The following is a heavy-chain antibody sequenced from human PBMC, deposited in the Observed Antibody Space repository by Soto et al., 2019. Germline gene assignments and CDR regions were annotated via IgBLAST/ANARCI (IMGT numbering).Heavy chain of an antibody. Sequence: SVKVSCKASGGTFSSYAISWVRQAPGQGLEWMGGIIPIFGTATYAQKFQGRVTITADESTSTAYMELSSLRSEDTAVYYCARVRLRYCSGGSCHNLYYYYGMDVWGQGTTVTVSS. V-gene: IGHV1-69*13. CDR2: IIPIFGTA. J-gene: IGHJ6*02. CDR3: ARVRLRYCSGGSCHNLYYYYGMDV. D-gene: IGHD2-15*01. CDR1: GGTFSSYA.